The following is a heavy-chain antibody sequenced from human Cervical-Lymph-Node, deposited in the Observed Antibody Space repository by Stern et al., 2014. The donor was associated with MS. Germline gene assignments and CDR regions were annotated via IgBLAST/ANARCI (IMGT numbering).Heavy chain of an antibody. D-gene: IGHD6-19*01. V-gene: IGHV1-2*06. CDR3: AITYSSGFWGLDY. J-gene: IGHJ4*02. CDR1: GYSFTAYY. Sequence: VPLVESGSEMKKPGASLRVPCKTSGYSFTAYYLHWVRQAPGKGLEWMGRSNPNSGGTNSAQKFQGRVTMTRDKSISTVYLALSRLTSDDTAVYYCAITYSSGFWGLDYWGQGSLVTVSS. CDR2: SNPNSGGT.